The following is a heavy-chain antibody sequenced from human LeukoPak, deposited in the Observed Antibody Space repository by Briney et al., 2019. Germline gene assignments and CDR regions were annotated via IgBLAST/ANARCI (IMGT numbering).Heavy chain of an antibody. V-gene: IGHV4-39*07. CDR2: IYYTGST. CDR3: ARLRSPGDFDY. J-gene: IGHJ4*02. D-gene: IGHD1-26*01. Sequence: SETLSLTCAVYGGSFSGSGYYWVWIRQPPGKGLEWIATIYYTGSTYYNPSLKSRVTISVDTSKNQFSLRLNSVTAADTAMYYCARLRSPGDFDYWGQGTLVTVSS. CDR1: GGSFSGSGYY.